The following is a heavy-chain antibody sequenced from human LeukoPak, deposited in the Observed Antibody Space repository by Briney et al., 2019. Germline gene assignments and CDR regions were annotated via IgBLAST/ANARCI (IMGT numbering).Heavy chain of an antibody. V-gene: IGHV5-51*01. Sequence: GESLKISCQGSGSRFTSYWIGWVRQMPGKGLEWMGIIYPGDSDTRYSPSFQGQVTISADKSISTAYPQWSSLQASDTAMYYCVLRYYYGSGSYRRTSIDYWGQGTLVTVSS. CDR1: GSRFTSYW. CDR2: IYPGDSDT. D-gene: IGHD3-10*01. CDR3: VLRYYYGSGSYRRTSIDY. J-gene: IGHJ4*02.